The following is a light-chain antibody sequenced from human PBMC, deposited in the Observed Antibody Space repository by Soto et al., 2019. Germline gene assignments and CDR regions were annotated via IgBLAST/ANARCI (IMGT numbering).Light chain of an antibody. CDR2: DAS. CDR3: QQYNSYPWT. Sequence: DIQMTQSPSTLSASVGDRVTITCRASQSVGSWLAWYQQKPGKAPKLLIYDASSLESGVPSRFSGSGSGTEFTLTITSLQPDDLATYYCQQYNSYPWTFGQGTKVDIK. J-gene: IGKJ1*01. V-gene: IGKV1-5*01. CDR1: QSVGSW.